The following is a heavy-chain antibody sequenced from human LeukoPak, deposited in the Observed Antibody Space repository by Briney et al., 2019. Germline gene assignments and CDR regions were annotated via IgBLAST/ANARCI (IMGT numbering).Heavy chain of an antibody. D-gene: IGHD6-19*01. CDR3: ARDGSGWYSYFDY. CDR2: INPNSGGT. Sequence: ASVKVSCKASGYTFTGYYMHWVRQAPGQGLEWMGWINPNSGGTNYAQKFQGRVTMTRDTSISTAYMELSRLRSDDTAVYYCARDGSGWYSYFDYWGQRTLVTVSS. J-gene: IGHJ4*02. CDR1: GYTFTGYY. V-gene: IGHV1-2*02.